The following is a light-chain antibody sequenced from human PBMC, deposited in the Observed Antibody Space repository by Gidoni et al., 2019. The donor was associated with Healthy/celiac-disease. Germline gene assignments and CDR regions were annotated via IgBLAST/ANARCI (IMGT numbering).Light chain of an antibody. Sequence: EIVLTQSPGTLSLSPGERATLSCRASQSVSSSYLAWYQQKPGQAPRLLIYGASSRATGIPDRFSGSGCGTDFTLTISRLEPEDFAVYYCQQYGSSWTFXQXTKVEIK. V-gene: IGKV3-20*01. CDR3: QQYGSSWT. CDR2: GAS. CDR1: QSVSSSY. J-gene: IGKJ1*01.